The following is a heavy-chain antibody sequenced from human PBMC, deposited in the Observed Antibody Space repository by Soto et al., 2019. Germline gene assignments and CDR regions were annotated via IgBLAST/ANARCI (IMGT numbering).Heavy chain of an antibody. Sequence: QVQLQQWGAGLLKPSETLSLTCAVYGGSFSGYYWSWIRQPPGKGLEWIGEINHSGSTNYNPSLKSRVTISVDTSKNQFSLKLSSVTAADTAVYYCARGKVDKDYIWGSYPTTKGYYFDYWGQGTLVTVSS. CDR3: ARGKVDKDYIWGSYPTTKGYYFDY. J-gene: IGHJ4*02. V-gene: IGHV4-34*01. D-gene: IGHD3-16*01. CDR1: GGSFSGYY. CDR2: INHSGST.